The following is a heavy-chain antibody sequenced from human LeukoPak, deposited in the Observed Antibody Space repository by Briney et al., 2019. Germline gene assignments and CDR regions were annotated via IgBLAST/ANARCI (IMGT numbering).Heavy chain of an antibody. Sequence: GGSLRLSCAASEFTFSRHWMHWVRQAPGKGLVWVSYINSDGSSTSYADYVKGRFTISRDNAKNMPYLQMNSLRAEDTAVYYCARDGSLPDFWGQGTLVTVSS. CDR3: ARDGSLPDF. D-gene: IGHD3-3*01. J-gene: IGHJ4*02. V-gene: IGHV3-74*01. CDR1: EFTFSRHW. CDR2: INSDGSST.